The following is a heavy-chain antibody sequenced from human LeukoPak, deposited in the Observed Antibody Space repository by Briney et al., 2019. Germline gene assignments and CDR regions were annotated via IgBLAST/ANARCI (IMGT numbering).Heavy chain of an antibody. V-gene: IGHV3-15*01. CDR2: IIRKTDGGTT. CDR3: TTDPLWPGYYYYGMDV. J-gene: IGHJ6*02. D-gene: IGHD3-10*01. CDR1: GFTFSNAW. Sequence: PGGSLRLSCAASGFTFSNAWMSWVRQAPGKGLEWVGRIIRKTDGGTTDYAAPVKGRFTISRDDSKNTLYLQMNGLKTEDTAVYYCTTDPLWPGYYYYGMDVWGQGTTVTVSS.